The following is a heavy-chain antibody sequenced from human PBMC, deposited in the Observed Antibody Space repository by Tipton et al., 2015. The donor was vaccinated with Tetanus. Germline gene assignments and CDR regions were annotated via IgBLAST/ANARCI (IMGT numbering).Heavy chain of an antibody. CDR1: GGSISSSSYY. CDR3: ARQIYEDWIVVVLQQFDY. Sequence: TLSLTCTVSGGSISSSSYYWGWIRQPPGKGLEWIGSIYYSGSTYYNPSLKSRVTISVDTSKNHFSLKLSSVTAADTAVYYCARQIYEDWIVVVLQQFDYWGQGTLVTVSS. D-gene: IGHD3-22*01. V-gene: IGHV4-39*01. J-gene: IGHJ4*02. CDR2: IYYSGST.